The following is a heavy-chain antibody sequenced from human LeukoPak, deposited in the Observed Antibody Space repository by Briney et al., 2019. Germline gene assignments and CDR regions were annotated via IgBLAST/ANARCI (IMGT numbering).Heavy chain of an antibody. CDR2: IYTSGST. CDR1: GGSFSSYY. J-gene: IGHJ4*02. CDR3: ARVRKYYYDSSGYYYDHFDY. Sequence: SETLSLTCAVYGGSFSSYYWSWIRQPAGKGLEWIGRIYTSGSTNYNPSLKSRVTISVDTSKNQFSLKLSSVTAADTAVYYCARVRKYYYDSSGYYYDHFDYWGQGTLVTVSS. D-gene: IGHD3-22*01. V-gene: IGHV4-59*10.